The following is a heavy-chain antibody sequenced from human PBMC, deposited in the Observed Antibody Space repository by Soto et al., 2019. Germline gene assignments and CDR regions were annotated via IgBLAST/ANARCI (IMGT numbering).Heavy chain of an antibody. CDR2: ISSSSSRI. Sequence: EVQLVESGGGLIQPGGSLRLSCAASGFSFNTYAMNWVRQAPGKGLEWISYISSSSSRIYYADSVKGRFTLSRDNAKNSLYLQMNSLRAEDTAVYCCASDPGIAAAGMDYWGQGTLVTVSS. J-gene: IGHJ4*02. CDR1: GFSFNTYA. D-gene: IGHD6-25*01. V-gene: IGHV3-48*04. CDR3: ASDPGIAAAGMDY.